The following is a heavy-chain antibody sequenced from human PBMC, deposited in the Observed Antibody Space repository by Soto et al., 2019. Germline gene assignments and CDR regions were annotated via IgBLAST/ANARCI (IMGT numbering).Heavy chain of an antibody. CDR1: GGSISSGSAY. CDR3: ARDGTQSAWSFQDY. Sequence: QVQLQESGPGLVKPSQTLSLTCTVSGGSISSGSAYWSWIRQHPGKGLEWIGYIYFSGSTYYNPSLKGRVKISVDTSKNQFYLRLTSATAADTAVYYCARDGTQSAWSFQDYWGQGTLVTVSS. D-gene: IGHD6-19*01. V-gene: IGHV4-31*03. CDR2: IYFSGST. J-gene: IGHJ4*02.